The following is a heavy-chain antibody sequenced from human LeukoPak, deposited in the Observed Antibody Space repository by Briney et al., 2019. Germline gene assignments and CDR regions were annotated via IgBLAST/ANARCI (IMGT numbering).Heavy chain of an antibody. CDR3: VGVDKIIPDAFDI. CDR2: ISYDGSNK. J-gene: IGHJ3*02. D-gene: IGHD2-21*01. V-gene: IGHV3-30*04. Sequence: GGSLRLSCAASGFTFSSYAMHWVRQAPGKGLEWVAAISYDGSNKYYADSVKGRFTISRDNSKNTLYLQMNSLRAEDTAVYYCVGVDKIIPDAFDIWGQGTMVTVSS. CDR1: GFTFSSYA.